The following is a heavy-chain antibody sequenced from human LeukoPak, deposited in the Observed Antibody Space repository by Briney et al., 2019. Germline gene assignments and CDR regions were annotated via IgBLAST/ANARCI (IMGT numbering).Heavy chain of an antibody. J-gene: IGHJ4*02. CDR1: GFTFSSYW. Sequence: TGGSLRLSCAASGFTFSSYWMSWVRQAPGKGLEWVSAISGSGGSTYYADSVKGRFTIYRDNSKNTLYLQMNSLRAEDTAVYYCAKDGWPKLRPFDYWGQGTLVTVSS. CDR2: ISGSGGST. V-gene: IGHV3-23*01. CDR3: AKDGWPKLRPFDY. D-gene: IGHD3-3*01.